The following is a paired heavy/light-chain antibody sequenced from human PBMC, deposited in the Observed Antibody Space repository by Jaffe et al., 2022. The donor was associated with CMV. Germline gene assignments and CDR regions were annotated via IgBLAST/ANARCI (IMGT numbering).Heavy chain of an antibody. Sequence: EVQLVESGGGLVQPGGSLRLSCSASGFTFSSYAMHWVRQAPGKGLEYVSAISSNGGSTYYADSVKGRFTISRDNSKNTLYLQMSSLRAEDTAVYYCVGPDYWGQGTLVTVSS. J-gene: IGHJ4*02. V-gene: IGHV3-64D*06. CDR2: ISSNGGST. CDR3: VGPDY. CDR1: GFTFSSYA.
Light chain of an antibody. V-gene: IGKV3-11*01. CDR1: QSVSSY. Sequence: EIVLTQSPATLSLSPGERATLSCRASQSVSSYLAWYQQKPGQAPRLLIYDASNRATGIPARFSGSGSGTDFTLTISSLEPEDFAVYYCQQRSNWPPLFGQGTRLEIK. J-gene: IGKJ5*01. CDR3: QQRSNWPPL. CDR2: DAS.